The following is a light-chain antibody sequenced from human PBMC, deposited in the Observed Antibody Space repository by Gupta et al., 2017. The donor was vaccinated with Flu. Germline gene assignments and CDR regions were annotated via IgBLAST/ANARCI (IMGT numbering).Light chain of an antibody. CDR3: QSYDSSRSGVV. V-gene: IGLV1-40*01. CDR2: GNR. Sequence: QSVLTQPPSVSGAPGQRVTISCTGSSSNIGAGYDVHWYQQRPGTAPKLLMYGNRNRHSGVPDRFSGSKSGTSASLAITGLQAEDEADYYCQSYDSSRSGVVFGGGTKLTVL. J-gene: IGLJ2*01. CDR1: SSNIGAGYD.